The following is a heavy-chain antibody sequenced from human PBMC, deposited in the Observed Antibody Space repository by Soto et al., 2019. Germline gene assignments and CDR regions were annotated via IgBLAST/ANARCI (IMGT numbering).Heavy chain of an antibody. CDR3: ARDQEVVVAGGSDAFDI. J-gene: IGHJ3*02. CDR2: IYYSGST. V-gene: IGHV4-59*01. CDR1: GGSISSYY. D-gene: IGHD6-19*01. Sequence: PSETLSLTCTVSGGSISSYYWSWIRQPPGKGLEWIGYIYYSGSTNYNPSLKSRVTISVDTSKNQFSLKLSSVTAADTAVYYCARDQEVVVAGGSDAFDIWGQGTMVTVSS.